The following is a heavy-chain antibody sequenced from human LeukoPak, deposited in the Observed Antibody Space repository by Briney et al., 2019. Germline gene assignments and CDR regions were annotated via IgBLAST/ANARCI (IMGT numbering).Heavy chain of an antibody. V-gene: IGHV3-30*02. J-gene: IGHJ5*02. CDR3: ARGADTGYSSDS. Sequence: GGSLRLSCEASGFMFIGYGMHWVRQTPGEGLEWVAFIRYDGRHEYYTDSVKGRFTISRDNSKTTLYLQMSSLRAEDTAVYYCARGADTGYSSDSWGQGTLVTVSS. CDR1: GFMFIGYG. D-gene: IGHD6-19*01. CDR2: IRYDGRHE.